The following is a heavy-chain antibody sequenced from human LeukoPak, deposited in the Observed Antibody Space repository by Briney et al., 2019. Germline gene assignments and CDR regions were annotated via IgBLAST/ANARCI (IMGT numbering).Heavy chain of an antibody. CDR2: IYYSGST. V-gene: IGHV4-39*01. CDR1: GGSISGSSYY. Sequence: SETLSLTCTVSGGSISGSSYYWGWIRQPPGKGLEWIGSIYYSGSTYYNPSLKSRVTISVDTSKNQFSLKLSSVTAADTAVYYCARSHDAFDIWGQGTMVTVSS. CDR3: ARSHDAFDI. J-gene: IGHJ3*02.